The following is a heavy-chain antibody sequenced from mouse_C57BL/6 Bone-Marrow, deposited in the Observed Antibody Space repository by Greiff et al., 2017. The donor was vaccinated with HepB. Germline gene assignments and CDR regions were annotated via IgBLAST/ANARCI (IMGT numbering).Heavy chain of an antibody. CDR1: GYTFTSYW. D-gene: IGHD1-1*01. CDR2: IYPGSGST. V-gene: IGHV1-55*01. J-gene: IGHJ4*01. CDR3: ARGGYYGSSYAMDY. Sequence: QVQLQQPGAELVKPGASVKMSCKASGYTFTSYWITWVKQRPGQGLEWIGDIYPGSGSTNYNEKFKSKATLTVDTSSSTAYLQLSSLTSEDSAVYYCARGGYYGSSYAMDYWGQGTSVTVSS.